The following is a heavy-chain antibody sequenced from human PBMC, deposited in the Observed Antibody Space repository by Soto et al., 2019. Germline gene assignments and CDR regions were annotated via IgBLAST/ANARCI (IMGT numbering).Heavy chain of an antibody. CDR2: IYYSGST. CDR1: GGSISSSSYY. CDR3: ARHNYGSGSTYYDY. J-gene: IGHJ4*02. D-gene: IGHD3-10*01. Sequence: SETLSLTCTVSGGSISSSSYYWGWIRQPPGKGLERIGSIYYSGSTYYNPSLKSRVTISVDTSKNQFSLKLNSMTAADTAVYYCARHNYGSGSTYYDYWGQGTLVTAPQ. V-gene: IGHV4-39*01.